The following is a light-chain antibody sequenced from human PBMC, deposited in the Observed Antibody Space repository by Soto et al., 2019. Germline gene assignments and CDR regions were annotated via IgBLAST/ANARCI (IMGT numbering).Light chain of an antibody. CDR3: CSFAGSYYV. Sequence: QSALTQPRSVSGSPGQSVAISCTGTSRDIEAYDYISWYQQHPGKAPKLIISEVNKWPSGVSYRFSGSKSGNTASLTISGLQGEDEADYYCCSFAGSYYVFGTGTKLTVL. J-gene: IGLJ1*01. CDR2: EVN. V-gene: IGLV2-11*01. CDR1: SRDIEAYDY.